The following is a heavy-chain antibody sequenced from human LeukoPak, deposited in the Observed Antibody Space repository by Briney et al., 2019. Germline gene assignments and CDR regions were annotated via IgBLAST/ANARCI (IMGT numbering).Heavy chain of an antibody. CDR2: INPNSGGT. Sequence: GASVKVSCKASGYTFTGYYMHWVRQAPGQGLEWMGWINPNSGGTNYAQKFQGRVTMTRDTSISTAYMELSRLRSDDTAVYYCARVDSSGTLLGFDYWGQGTLVTVSS. CDR3: ARVDSSGTLLGFDY. V-gene: IGHV1-2*02. CDR1: GYTFTGYY. J-gene: IGHJ4*02. D-gene: IGHD6-19*01.